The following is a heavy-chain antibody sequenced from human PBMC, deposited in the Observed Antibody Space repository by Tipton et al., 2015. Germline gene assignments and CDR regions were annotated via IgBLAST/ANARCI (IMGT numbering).Heavy chain of an antibody. D-gene: IGHD3-22*01. CDR2: IHHGGST. Sequence: TLSLTCSVSGDSISSSNWWSWVRQPPGKGLEWIGEIHHGGSTNYNPSLKSRVTMSVDTSKNQFSLHLSSVTAADTAVYFCASRRSSGYYWWGQGTLVTVSS. V-gene: IGHV4-4*01. J-gene: IGHJ4*02. CDR3: ASRRSSGYYW. CDR1: GDSISSSNW.